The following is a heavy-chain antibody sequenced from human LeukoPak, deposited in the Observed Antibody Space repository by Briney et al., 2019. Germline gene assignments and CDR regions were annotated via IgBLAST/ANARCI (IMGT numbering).Heavy chain of an antibody. Sequence: KPGGSLRLSCAASGFTFSSYSMNWVRQAPGKGLEWVSSISSSSSYIYYADSVKGRFTISRDNAENSLYLQMNSLRAEDTAVYYCAISYSGSYSNWFDPWGQGTLVAVSS. CDR1: GFTFSSYS. CDR3: AISYSGSYSNWFDP. V-gene: IGHV3-21*01. J-gene: IGHJ5*02. CDR2: ISSSSSYI. D-gene: IGHD1-26*01.